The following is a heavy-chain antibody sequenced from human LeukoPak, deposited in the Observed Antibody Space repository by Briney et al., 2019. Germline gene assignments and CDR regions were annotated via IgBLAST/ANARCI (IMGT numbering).Heavy chain of an antibody. D-gene: IGHD6-13*01. CDR1: GFTFSSYW. V-gene: IGHV3-7*01. J-gene: IGHJ3*02. CDR2: IQQGGSHK. Sequence: TGGSLRLSCAASGFTFSSYWMGWVRQAPGKGLEWVASIQQGGSHKYYMDSVEGRFTISRDNAKNSLFLQMNSLRAEDTTVYYCARAPIDSNSWYHAFDIWGQGTMVTVSS. CDR3: ARAPIDSNSWYHAFDI.